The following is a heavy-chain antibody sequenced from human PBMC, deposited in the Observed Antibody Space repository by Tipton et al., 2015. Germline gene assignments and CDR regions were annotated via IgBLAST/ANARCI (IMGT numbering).Heavy chain of an antibody. CDR1: GFIFSDHD. J-gene: IGHJ4*02. V-gene: IGHV3-11*04. Sequence: SLRLSCAASGFIFSDHDMNWIRRAPGKGLEWVSYISRSGGTTYYADSVKGRFTVSRDNAKKSLYLQMNSLRAEDTAVYYCARDLGQSVAPINGALDYWGQGTLVTVSS. CDR3: ARDLGQSVAPINGALDY. CDR2: ISRSGGTT. D-gene: IGHD5-12*01.